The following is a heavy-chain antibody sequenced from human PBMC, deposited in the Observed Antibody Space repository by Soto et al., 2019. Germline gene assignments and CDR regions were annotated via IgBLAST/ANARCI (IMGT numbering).Heavy chain of an antibody. Sequence: EVQLLESGGGFIQPGESLILSCAASGFTFTNYAMSWVRQAPGKGPEWVSAISGSGGSTYYADSVKGRFTFSRQNSRNTLYLQMNSLRADDTAVYYCAKGGAGHSPFDSWGQGILVTVAS. CDR2: ISGSGGST. J-gene: IGHJ4*02. CDR1: GFTFTNYA. V-gene: IGHV3-23*01. CDR3: AKGGAGHSPFDS.